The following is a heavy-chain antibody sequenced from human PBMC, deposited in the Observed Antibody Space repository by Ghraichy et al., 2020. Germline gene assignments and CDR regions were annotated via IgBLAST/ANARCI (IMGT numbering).Heavy chain of an antibody. CDR3: ARLIAVAGTGRYFQH. Sequence: TLSLTCTVSGGSISSYYWSWIRQPPGKGLEWIGYIYYSGSTNYNPSLKSRVTISVDTSKNQFSLKLSSVTAADTAVYYCARLIAVAGTGRYFQHWGQGTLVTASS. J-gene: IGHJ1*01. CDR2: IYYSGST. V-gene: IGHV4-59*08. CDR1: GGSISSYY. D-gene: IGHD6-19*01.